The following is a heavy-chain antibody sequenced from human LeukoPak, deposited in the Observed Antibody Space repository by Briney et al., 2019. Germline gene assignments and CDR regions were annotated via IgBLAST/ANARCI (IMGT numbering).Heavy chain of an antibody. J-gene: IGHJ4*02. CDR1: GFTFRGYV. Sequence: GGSLRLSCVASGFTFRGYVMHWVRRAPSKGLEWVACIRYDGSNKYYADSVKGRFTISRDNPKNTLYLQMNSLRAEDTAVYYCAKDRTAAGDYEDYWGQGTLVTVSS. CDR2: IRYDGSNK. D-gene: IGHD6-13*01. V-gene: IGHV3-30*02. CDR3: AKDRTAAGDYEDY.